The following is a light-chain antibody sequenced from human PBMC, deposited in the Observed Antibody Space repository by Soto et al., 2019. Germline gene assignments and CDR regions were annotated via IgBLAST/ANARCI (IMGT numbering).Light chain of an antibody. CDR3: QQFYRYPWT. Sequence: DIPMTQSPSTLSASVGDRVTITCRASQSVDTCLAWYQQKPGKAHHLLIYKASSVETGVPSRLSGSGSVTEFTLTISSRQPDDFAPYYGQQFYRYPWTFGQGTKVEIK. CDR2: KAS. V-gene: IGKV1-5*03. CDR1: QSVDTC. J-gene: IGKJ1*01.